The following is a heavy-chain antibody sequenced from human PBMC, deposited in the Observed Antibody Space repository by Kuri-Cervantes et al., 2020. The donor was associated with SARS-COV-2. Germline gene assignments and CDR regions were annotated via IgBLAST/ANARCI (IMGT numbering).Heavy chain of an antibody. Sequence: ASVKVSCKASGYTFTSYGISWVRQAPGQGLEWMGWISAYNGNTDYAQKFQGRVTMTEDTSTDTAYMELSSLRSEDTAVYYCATVRVTIFGVVIIGGWFDPWGQGTLVTVSS. CDR2: ISAYNGNT. CDR1: GYTFTSYG. V-gene: IGHV1-18*01. J-gene: IGHJ5*02. CDR3: ATVRVTIFGVVIIGGWFDP. D-gene: IGHD3-3*01.